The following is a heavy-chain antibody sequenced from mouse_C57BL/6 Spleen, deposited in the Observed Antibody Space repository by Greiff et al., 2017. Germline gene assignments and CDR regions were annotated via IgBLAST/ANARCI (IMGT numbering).Heavy chain of an antibody. V-gene: IGHV1-55*01. CDR3: ARGNYDYDRYYFDY. J-gene: IGHJ2*01. CDR1: GYTFTSYW. D-gene: IGHD2-4*01. Sequence: QVQLQQPGAELVKPGASVKMSCKASGYTFTSYWITWVKQRPGQGLEWIGDIYPGSGSTNYNEKFKSKATLTVDTSSSTAYMQLSSLTSEDSAVYYCARGNYDYDRYYFDYGGQGTTLTVSS. CDR2: IYPGSGST.